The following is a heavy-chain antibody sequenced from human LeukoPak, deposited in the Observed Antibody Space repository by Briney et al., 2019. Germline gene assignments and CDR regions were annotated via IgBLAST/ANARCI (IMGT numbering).Heavy chain of an antibody. Sequence: SETLSLTCTVSGGSVSSGSYYWSWIRQPPGKGLEWIGYIYYSGSTNYNPSLKSRVTISVDTSKNQFSLKLSSVTAADTAVYYCARQGVEDQLLFGWFDPWGQGTLVTVSS. CDR3: ARQGVEDQLLFGWFDP. CDR2: IYYSGST. V-gene: IGHV4-61*01. J-gene: IGHJ5*02. D-gene: IGHD2-2*01. CDR1: GGSVSSGSYY.